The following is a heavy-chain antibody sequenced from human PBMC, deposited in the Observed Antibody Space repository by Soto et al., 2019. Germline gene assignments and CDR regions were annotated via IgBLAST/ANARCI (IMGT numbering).Heavy chain of an antibody. D-gene: IGHD5-12*01. CDR3: ARGRIRRVATTTSYFDY. J-gene: IGHJ4*02. CDR2: INHSGST. CDR1: GGSFSGYY. Sequence: QVQLQQWGAGLLKPSETLSLTCAVYGGSFSGYYWSWIRQPPGKGLEWIGEINHSGSTNYNPSLKSRVTISVDTSKNQFSLKLSSVTAADTAVYYCARGRIRRVATTTSYFDYWGQGTLFTVSS. V-gene: IGHV4-34*01.